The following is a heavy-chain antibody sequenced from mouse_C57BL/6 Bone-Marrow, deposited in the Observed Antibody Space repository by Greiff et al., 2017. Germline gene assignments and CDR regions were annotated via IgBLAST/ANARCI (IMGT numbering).Heavy chain of an antibody. CDR2: LYPRSGNT. V-gene: IGHV1-81*01. CDR1: GYTFTSYG. CDR3: ARSDFYCGKDYAMDD. J-gene: IGHJ4*01. Sequence: QVTLKVSGAELARPGASVKMSCKASGYTFTSYGISWVKQRTGQGLEWIGELYPRSGNTYYNEKFKGKATLTADTSSSTAYMELRSLTSEDSAVYYCARSDFYCGKDYAMDDWGQGTLVTVSS. D-gene: IGHD2-1*01.